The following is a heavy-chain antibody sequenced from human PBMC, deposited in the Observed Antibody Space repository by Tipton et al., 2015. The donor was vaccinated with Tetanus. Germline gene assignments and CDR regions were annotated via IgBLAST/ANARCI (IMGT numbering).Heavy chain of an antibody. CDR2: IYGGNT. CDR3: ARGFGSNWYYFDY. J-gene: IGHJ4*02. V-gene: IGHV4-39*07. D-gene: IGHD6-13*01. Sequence: TLSLTCTVSGGSISTTDSYWGWIRQPPGKGLEWIALIYGGNTYYDPSLKGRVGISLDTSKNQFSLRLTSVTAADTAVYYCARGFGSNWYYFDYWGQGTLVTVSS. CDR1: GGSISTTDSY.